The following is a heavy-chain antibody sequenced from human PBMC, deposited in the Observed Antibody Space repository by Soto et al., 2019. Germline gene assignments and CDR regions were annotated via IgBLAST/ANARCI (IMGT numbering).Heavy chain of an antibody. D-gene: IGHD2-2*01. J-gene: IGHJ4*02. CDR2: IRSSAVYI. Sequence: EVQLVESGGGPVRPGGSLKLSCAASGFNFITYSLSWVRQAPWKGREWVASIRSSAVYIDYADSVKGRFNISRDNANKTLYLQMNSLRAEDTAIYFCAKGTEMPSSPFDCWGQGAQFTVSS. V-gene: IGHV3-21*04. CDR3: AKGTEMPSSPFDC. CDR1: GFNFITYS.